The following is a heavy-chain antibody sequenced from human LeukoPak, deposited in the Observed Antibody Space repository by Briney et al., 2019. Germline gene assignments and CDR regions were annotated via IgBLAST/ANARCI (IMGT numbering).Heavy chain of an antibody. CDR2: INHSGST. CDR1: GGSFSGYY. Sequence: SETLSLTCAVYGGSFSGYYWSWIRQPPGKGLEWIGEINHSGSTNYNPSLKSRVTISVDTSKNQFSLKLSSVTAADTAVYYCARRQWLVPFDLWGRGTLVTVSS. CDR3: ARRQWLVPFDL. D-gene: IGHD6-19*01. J-gene: IGHJ2*01. V-gene: IGHV4-34*01.